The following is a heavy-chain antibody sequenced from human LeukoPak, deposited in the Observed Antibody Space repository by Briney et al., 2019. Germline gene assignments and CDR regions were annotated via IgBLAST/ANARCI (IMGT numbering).Heavy chain of an antibody. Sequence: SETLSLTCSVSGDSFSSVTDYWAWIRQPPGKGLEWIASGDYSGSTNYNPSLKSRVTISVDTSKNQFSLKLSSVTAADTAVYYCARQTYYYDSSGNYYFDYWGQGTLVTVSS. CDR1: GDSFSSVTDY. V-gene: IGHV4-39*01. D-gene: IGHD3-22*01. CDR3: ARQTYYYDSSGNYYFDY. J-gene: IGHJ4*02. CDR2: GDYSGST.